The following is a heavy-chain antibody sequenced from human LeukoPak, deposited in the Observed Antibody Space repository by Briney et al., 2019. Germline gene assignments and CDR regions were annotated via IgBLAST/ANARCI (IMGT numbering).Heavy chain of an antibody. J-gene: IGHJ5*02. CDR2: IIPILGIA. Sequence: ASVKVSCKASGYTFTGYYMHWVRQAPGQGLEWMGRIIPILGIANYAQKFQGRVTITADKSTSTAYMELSSLRSEDTAVYYCAGKDNWSLFDPWGQGTLVTVSS. V-gene: IGHV1-69*02. CDR1: GYTFTGYY. CDR3: AGKDNWSLFDP. D-gene: IGHD1-20*01.